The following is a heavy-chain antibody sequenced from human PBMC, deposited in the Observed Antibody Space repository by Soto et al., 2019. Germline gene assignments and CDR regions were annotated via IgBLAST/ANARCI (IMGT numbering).Heavy chain of an antibody. CDR2: SYSGGST. CDR1: GGSISQYY. J-gene: IGHJ4*02. V-gene: IGHV4-4*07. D-gene: IGHD3-10*01. Sequence: QVQLLESGPGLVKPSETLSLSCGVSGGSISQYYWSWIRQPAGKGLGGIGRSYSGGSTNYNPTLESRVTMSVDTSKNQFSLRLSSVTAADTAVYYCARGPGGFGDFSLDYWGQGTLVTVSS. CDR3: ARGPGGFGDFSLDY.